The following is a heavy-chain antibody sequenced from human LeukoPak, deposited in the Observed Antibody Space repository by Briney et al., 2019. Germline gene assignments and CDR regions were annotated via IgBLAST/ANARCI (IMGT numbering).Heavy chain of an antibody. Sequence: NPSETLSLTCTVSGGSISSGSYYWSWIRQPAGKGLEWIGRIYTSGSTNYNPSLKSRVTISVDTSKNQFSLKLSSVTAADTAVYYCASGGYCSGGSCYQNWFDPWGQGTLVTVSS. CDR1: GGSISSGSYY. CDR3: ASGGYCSGGSCYQNWFDP. V-gene: IGHV4-61*02. CDR2: IYTSGST. D-gene: IGHD2-15*01. J-gene: IGHJ5*02.